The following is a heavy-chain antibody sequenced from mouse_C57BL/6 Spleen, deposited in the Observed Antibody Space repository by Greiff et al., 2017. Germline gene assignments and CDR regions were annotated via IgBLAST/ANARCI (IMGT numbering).Heavy chain of an antibody. J-gene: IGHJ3*01. CDR1: GFTFSNYW. D-gene: IGHD2-12*01. CDR2: IRLKSDNYAT. Sequence: EVMLVESGGGLVQPGGSMKLSCVASGFTFSNYWMNWVRQSPEKGLEWVAQIRLKSDNYATHYAESVKGRFTISRDDSKSSVYLQMNNLRAEDTGIYYGTGALRRGWFAYGGQGTLVTVSA. V-gene: IGHV6-3*01. CDR3: TGALRRGWFAY.